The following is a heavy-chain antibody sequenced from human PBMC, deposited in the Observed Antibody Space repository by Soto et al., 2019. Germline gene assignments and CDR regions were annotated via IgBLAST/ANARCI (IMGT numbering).Heavy chain of an antibody. Sequence: EVQLVESGGGLVQPGGSLRLSCAASGFTFSSYDMHWVRQATGKGLEWVSAIGTAGDTYYPGSVKGRFTISRENAKDSLYLQMNSLRAGDTAVYYCARASLAWSLDPWGQGTLVTVSS. CDR1: GFTFSSYD. D-gene: IGHD3-3*01. J-gene: IGHJ5*02. V-gene: IGHV3-13*04. CDR3: ARASLAWSLDP. CDR2: IGTAGDT.